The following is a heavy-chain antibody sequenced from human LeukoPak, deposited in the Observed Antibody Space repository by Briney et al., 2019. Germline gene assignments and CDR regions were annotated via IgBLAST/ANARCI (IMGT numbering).Heavy chain of an antibody. CDR3: ARVRSPGIVVVPAAIMRYNWFDP. CDR2: IYYSGST. V-gene: IGHV4-59*13. CDR1: GGSISSYY. J-gene: IGHJ5*02. Sequence: SETLSLTCTVSGGSISSYYWSWIRQPPGKGLEWIGYIYYSGSTNYNPSLKSRVTISVDTSKNQFSLKLSSVTAADTAVYCCARVRSPGIVVVPAAIMRYNWFDPWGQGTLVTVSS. D-gene: IGHD2-2*02.